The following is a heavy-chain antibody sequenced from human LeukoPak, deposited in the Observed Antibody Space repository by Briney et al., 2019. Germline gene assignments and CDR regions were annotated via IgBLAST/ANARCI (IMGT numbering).Heavy chain of an antibody. CDR3: ARDAYPSTYYDFWSGYYPNLYYDY. J-gene: IGHJ4*02. CDR2: ISAYNGNR. V-gene: IGHV1-18*01. D-gene: IGHD3-3*01. Sequence: ASVKVSCKASGYTFTSYGISWVRQAPGQGLEWMGWISAYNGNRNYAQKLQGRVTMTTDTSTSTAYMELRSLRSDDTAVYYCARDAYPSTYYDFWSGYYPNLYYDYWGQGTLVTVSS. CDR1: GYTFTSYG.